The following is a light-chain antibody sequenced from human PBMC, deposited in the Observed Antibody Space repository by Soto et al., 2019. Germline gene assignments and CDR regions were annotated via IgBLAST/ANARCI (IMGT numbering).Light chain of an antibody. J-gene: IGLJ1*01. CDR3: SSYTSSSTLV. V-gene: IGLV2-14*01. CDR2: EVS. CDR1: SSDVGGYNY. Sequence: QCALTQPASVSGSPGQSITISCTGTSSDVGGYNYVSWYQQHPGKAPKLMIYEVSNRPSGVSNRFSGSKSGNTASLTISGLQAEDEADYYCSSYTSSSTLVFGTGTKLTAL.